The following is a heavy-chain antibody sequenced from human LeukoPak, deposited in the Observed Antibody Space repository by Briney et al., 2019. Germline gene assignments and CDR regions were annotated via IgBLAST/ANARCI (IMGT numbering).Heavy chain of an antibody. J-gene: IGHJ4*02. CDR3: ARMGAGTAAAGYYFDY. CDR1: GGSISSSNW. V-gene: IGHV4-4*02. Sequence: PSETLSLTCAVSGGSISSSNWWSWVRQPPGKGLEWIGEIYHSGSTNYNPSLKSRVTIPVDKSKNQFSLQLSSVTAADTAMYYCARMGAGTAAAGYYFDYWGQGTLVTVSS. D-gene: IGHD6-13*01. CDR2: IYHSGST.